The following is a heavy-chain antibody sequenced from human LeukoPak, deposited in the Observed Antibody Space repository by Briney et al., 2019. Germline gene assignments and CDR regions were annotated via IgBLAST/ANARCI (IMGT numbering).Heavy chain of an antibody. D-gene: IGHD6-19*01. J-gene: IGHJ4*02. Sequence: GGSLRLSCAASGFTFSSYSMNWVRQAPGKGLEWVSYISSSSSTIYYADSVKGRFTISRDNAKNSLYLQMNSLRAEDTAVYYCARGSHSSGWFLFDYWGQGTLVTVSS. CDR2: ISSSSSTI. CDR1: GFTFSSYS. CDR3: ARGSHSSGWFLFDY. V-gene: IGHV3-48*01.